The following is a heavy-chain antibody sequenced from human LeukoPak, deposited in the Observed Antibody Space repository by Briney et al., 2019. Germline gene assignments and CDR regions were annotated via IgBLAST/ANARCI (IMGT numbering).Heavy chain of an antibody. V-gene: IGHV1-18*01. CDR2: ISAYNGNT. CDR1: GYTFTSYG. D-gene: IGHD5-18*01. J-gene: IGHJ6*03. CDR3: ARDPVYSYGDYYYYYMDV. Sequence: GASVKVSCKASGYTFTSYGISWVRQAPGQGLEWMGWISAYNGNTNYAQKLQGRVTMTTDTSTSTAYMELRSLRSDDTAVYYCARDPVYSYGDYYYYYMDVWGKGTTVTVSS.